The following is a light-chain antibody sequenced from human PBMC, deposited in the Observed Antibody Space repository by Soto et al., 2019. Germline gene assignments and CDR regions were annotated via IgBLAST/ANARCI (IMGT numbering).Light chain of an antibody. V-gene: IGLV2-8*01. Sequence: QSALTQPASVSGSPGQSITISCTGTSSDVGRYNYVSWYQQHPDKAPKLIISEVNKRPSGVPDRFSGSKSGNTASLTISGLQSDDEADYYCCSFAGGTNLVFGTGTKVTVL. CDR1: SSDVGRYNY. CDR3: CSFAGGTNLV. J-gene: IGLJ1*01. CDR2: EVN.